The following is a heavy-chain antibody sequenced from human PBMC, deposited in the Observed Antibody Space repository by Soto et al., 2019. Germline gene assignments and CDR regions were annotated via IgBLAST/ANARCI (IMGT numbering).Heavy chain of an antibody. CDR3: ARVGGGYSGYAEFDP. V-gene: IGHV4-59*01. D-gene: IGHD5-12*01. CDR2: IYYSGST. CDR1: GGSISSYY. J-gene: IGHJ5*02. Sequence: SETLSLTCTVSGGSISSYYWSWIRQPPGKGLEWIGYIYYSGSTNYNPSLKSRVTISVDTSKNQFSLKLSSVTAADTAVYYCARVGGGYSGYAEFDPWGQGTLVTVSS.